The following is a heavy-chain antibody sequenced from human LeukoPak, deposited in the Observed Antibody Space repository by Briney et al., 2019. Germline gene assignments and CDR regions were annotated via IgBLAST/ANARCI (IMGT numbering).Heavy chain of an antibody. J-gene: IGHJ4*02. D-gene: IGHD5-18*01. CDR3: ARGLDGGYSYAVPFDY. Sequence: SETLSLTCTVSGGSVSSSSYYWGWIRQPPGKGLEWIGSIYYSGSTYYNPSLKSRVTISVDTSKNQFSLKLSSVTAADTAVYYCARGLDGGYSYAVPFDYWGQGTLVTVSS. CDR1: GGSVSSSSYY. V-gene: IGHV4-39*07. CDR2: IYYSGST.